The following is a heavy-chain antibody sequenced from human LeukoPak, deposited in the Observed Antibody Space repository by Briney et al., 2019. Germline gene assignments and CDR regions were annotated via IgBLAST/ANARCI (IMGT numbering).Heavy chain of an antibody. CDR1: GMMFSSYE. CDR3: ASAMLASDSSGYYTSDYLEH. CDR2: ISSSGNTR. V-gene: IGHV3-48*03. Sequence: PGGSLRLSCTASGMMFSSYEMFWVRQAPGKGLQWISDISSSGNTRKYADSVKGRFTISRDNAKESLQLEMSGLRGDDSAIYYCASAMLASDSSGYYTSDYLEHWGQGTLVSVSS. J-gene: IGHJ4*02. D-gene: IGHD3-22*01.